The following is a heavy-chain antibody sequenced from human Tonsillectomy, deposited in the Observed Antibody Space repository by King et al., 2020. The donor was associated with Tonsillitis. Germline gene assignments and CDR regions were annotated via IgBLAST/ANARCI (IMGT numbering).Heavy chain of an antibody. Sequence: DVQLVESGGGLVQPGGSLRLSCAVSGFTFTTYWMSWVRQAPGKGLEAVANIKQDGSEKNYVDSVKGRFTISRDNARNSLYLQMDRLRAEDTAVYDCVRGWWFYYDSSGLPEDSWGQGTLVTVSS. J-gene: IGHJ4*02. V-gene: IGHV3-7*03. CDR1: GFTFTTYW. D-gene: IGHD3-22*01. CDR3: VRGWWFYYDSSGLPEDS. CDR2: IKQDGSEK.